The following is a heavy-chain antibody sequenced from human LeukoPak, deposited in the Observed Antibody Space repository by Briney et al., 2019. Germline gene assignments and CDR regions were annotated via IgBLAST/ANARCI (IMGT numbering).Heavy chain of an antibody. Sequence: ASVKVSCKTSGYTFTGYYMHWVRQAPGHGLEWMGWINPNSGGTNYAQKFQGRVTVTGDTSSSTAYMELSRLSSDDTAVYYCARVRYSAATSGRIYYYFDYWGQGTLVTVSS. CDR3: ARVRYSAATSGRIYYYFDY. J-gene: IGHJ4*02. D-gene: IGHD6-25*01. CDR2: INPNSGGT. V-gene: IGHV1-2*02. CDR1: GYTFTGYY.